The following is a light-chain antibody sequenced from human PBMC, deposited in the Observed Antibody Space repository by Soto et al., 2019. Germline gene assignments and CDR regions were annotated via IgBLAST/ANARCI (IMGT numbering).Light chain of an antibody. Sequence: QSALTQTASVSASPGQSITISCNGTSSDVGSYNLVSWYQHYPGKAPKLIIYEGSRRPSGVSDRFSGSKSGNTASLTISGLQAEDEADYYCCSYATSRTLVFGGGTKLTVL. CDR3: CSYATSRTLV. CDR1: SSDVGSYNL. J-gene: IGLJ3*02. CDR2: EGS. V-gene: IGLV2-23*01.